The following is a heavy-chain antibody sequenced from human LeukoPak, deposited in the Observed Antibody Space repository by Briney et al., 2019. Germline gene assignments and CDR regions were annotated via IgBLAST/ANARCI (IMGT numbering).Heavy chain of an antibody. Sequence: SETLSLTCTVSGGSISSYYWSWIRQPPGKGLEWIGYIYYIGSTNYNPSLKSRVTISVDTSKNQFSLKLSSVTAADTAVYYCARGYCSGGNCHYFDYWGQGTLVTASS. CDR1: GGSISSYY. D-gene: IGHD2-15*01. J-gene: IGHJ4*02. V-gene: IGHV4-59*01. CDR3: ARGYCSGGNCHYFDY. CDR2: IYYIGST.